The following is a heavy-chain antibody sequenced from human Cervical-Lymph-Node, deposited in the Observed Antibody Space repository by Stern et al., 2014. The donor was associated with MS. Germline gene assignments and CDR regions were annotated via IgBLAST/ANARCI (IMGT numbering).Heavy chain of an antibody. J-gene: IGHJ3*02. CDR1: GYRFNNSW. V-gene: IGHV5-51*01. Sequence: EDQLVESGAEVQRPGESLRISCKGSGYRFNNSWIGWVRQMPGKGLEWLGIIYPADSATRYSPSFQGQVTISADKYRTTAYLEWSSLKASDTAMYYCATYSKSSIRAYDIWGQGTKVTVSS. CDR2: IYPADSAT. CDR3: ATYSKSSIRAYDI. D-gene: IGHD6-6*01.